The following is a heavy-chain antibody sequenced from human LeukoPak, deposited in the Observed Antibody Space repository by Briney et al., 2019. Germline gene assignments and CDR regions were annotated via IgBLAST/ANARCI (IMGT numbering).Heavy chain of an antibody. D-gene: IGHD2-15*01. CDR2: IWYDGSNK. Sequence: GGSLRLSCAASGFTFSSYGMHWVRQAPGKGLEWVAVIWYDGSNKYYADSVKGRFTISRDNSKNTLYLQMNSLRAEDTAVYYCARDFGLLLYYCYYGMDVWGQGTTVTVSS. CDR1: GFTFSSYG. V-gene: IGHV3-33*01. J-gene: IGHJ6*02. CDR3: ARDFGLLLYYCYYGMDV.